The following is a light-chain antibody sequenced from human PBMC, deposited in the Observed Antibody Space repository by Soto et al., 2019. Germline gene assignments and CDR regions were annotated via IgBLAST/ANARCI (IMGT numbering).Light chain of an antibody. CDR1: QSVSNSS. Sequence: EIVLTQSPGTLSLSPGERATLSCRASQSVSNSSLAWYQQKPGQAPRLLIYGTSSRATATPDRFSGSGSGTDFTFTIGRLEPEDFAVYYCHQHGSSPPTFGGGTKVEIK. CDR3: HQHGSSPPT. J-gene: IGKJ4*01. CDR2: GTS. V-gene: IGKV3-20*01.